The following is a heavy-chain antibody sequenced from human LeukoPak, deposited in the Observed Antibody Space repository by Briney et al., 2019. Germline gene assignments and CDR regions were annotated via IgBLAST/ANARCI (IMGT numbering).Heavy chain of an antibody. CDR1: GYSFTSYW. D-gene: IGHD3-3*01. CDR2: IYPGDSDT. CDR3: ARLPGYDFWSGAATGLARWFDP. J-gene: IGHJ5*02. Sequence: GESLKISCKGSGYSFTSYWIGWVRQMPGKGLEWMGIIYPGDSDTRYSPSFQGQVTISADKSISTAYLQWSSLKASDTAMYYCARLPGYDFWSGAATGLARWFDPWGQGTLVTVSS. V-gene: IGHV5-51*01.